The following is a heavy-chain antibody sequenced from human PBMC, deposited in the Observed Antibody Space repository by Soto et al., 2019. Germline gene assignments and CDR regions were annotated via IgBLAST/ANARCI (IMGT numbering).Heavy chain of an antibody. CDR1: GYTFTSYA. CDR2: INAGNGNT. J-gene: IGHJ6*02. Sequence: ASVKVSGKASGYTFTSYAMHWVRQAPGQRLEWMGWINAGNGNTKYSQKFQGRVTITRDTSASTAYVELSSLRSEDTAVYYCARERSDFWSGYSSMDVWGQGTTVTVSS. V-gene: IGHV1-3*01. CDR3: ARERSDFWSGYSSMDV. D-gene: IGHD3-3*01.